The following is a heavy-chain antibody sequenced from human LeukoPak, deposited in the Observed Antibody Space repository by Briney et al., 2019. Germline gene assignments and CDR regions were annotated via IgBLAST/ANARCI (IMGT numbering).Heavy chain of an antibody. D-gene: IGHD4-17*01. CDR2: IYHSGST. CDR1: ARSFSNYY. V-gene: IGHV4-34*01. J-gene: IGHJ4*02. Sequence: SETLSLTCAVYARSFSNYYWSWIRQPPGKGLEWIGEIYHSGSTNYNPSLKSRVTISVDTSKYQFSLKLSSVIAADTAMYYCARGSFDYGDYQIFDYWGQGTPVTVSS. CDR3: ARGSFDYGDYQIFDY.